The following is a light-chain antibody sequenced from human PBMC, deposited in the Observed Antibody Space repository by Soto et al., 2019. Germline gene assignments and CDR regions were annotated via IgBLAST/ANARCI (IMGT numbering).Light chain of an antibody. J-gene: IGLJ2*01. Sequence: QSVLTQPPSVSGAPGQTATISCTGSPSNIGAGFDVHWYQQLPGTAPKVLIYGNSYRPSGVPDRFSASKSGTSASLAITGLQAEDEAEYYCQSYDRSLSGYVVFGRGTKLTVL. V-gene: IGLV1-40*01. CDR1: PSNIGAGFD. CDR3: QSYDRSLSGYVV. CDR2: GNS.